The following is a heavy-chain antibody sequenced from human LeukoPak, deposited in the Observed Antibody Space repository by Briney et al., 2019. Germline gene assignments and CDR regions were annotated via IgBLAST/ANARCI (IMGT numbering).Heavy chain of an antibody. D-gene: IGHD6-6*01. V-gene: IGHV3-48*01. CDR3: ARAGVDLGAARRARLPVY. Sequence: GGSLRLSCAASGFTFSSYSMNWVRQAPGKGLEWVSYISSSSSTIYYADSVKGRFTISRDNAKNSLYLQMNSLRAEDTAVYYCARAGVDLGAARRARLPVYWGQGTLVTVSS. CDR1: GFTFSSYS. J-gene: IGHJ4*02. CDR2: ISSSSSTI.